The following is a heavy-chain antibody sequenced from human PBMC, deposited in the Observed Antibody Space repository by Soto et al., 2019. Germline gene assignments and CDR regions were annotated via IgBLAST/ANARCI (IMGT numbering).Heavy chain of an antibody. V-gene: IGHV4-39*01. D-gene: IGHD6-19*01. J-gene: IGHJ4*02. CDR2: IQYGGTT. Sequence: QLQLQESGPGLVKASETLSLTCTVSGGSITRNNHFWGWIRQSPGKGLEWIGSIQYGGTTNYNPSIKSRVIMSAETSTNQFSLMMNSVTAADTAVYSCARLGSSGWYQGSYFDYWGQGALVTVSS. CDR3: ARLGSSGWYQGSYFDY. CDR1: GGSITRNNHF.